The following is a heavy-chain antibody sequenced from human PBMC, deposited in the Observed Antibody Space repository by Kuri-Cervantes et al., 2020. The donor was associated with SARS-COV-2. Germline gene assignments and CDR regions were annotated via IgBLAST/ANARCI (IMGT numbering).Heavy chain of an antibody. D-gene: IGHD2-2*01. Sequence: GESLKISCAASGFTFSSYWMHWVRQAPGKGLVWVSRINSDGSSTSYADSVKGRFTISRDNAKNTLYLQMNSLRAEDTAVYYCARGAQDIVVVPAAKDWFDPWGQGTLVTVSS. CDR3: ARGAQDIVVVPAAKDWFDP. J-gene: IGHJ5*02. CDR2: INSDGSST. CDR1: GFTFSSYW. V-gene: IGHV3-74*01.